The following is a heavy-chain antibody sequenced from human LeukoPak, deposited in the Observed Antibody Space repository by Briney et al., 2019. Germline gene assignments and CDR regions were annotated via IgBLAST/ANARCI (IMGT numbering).Heavy chain of an antibody. V-gene: IGHV4-38-2*01. D-gene: IGHD4-23*01. J-gene: IGHJ5*02. Sequence: KPSETLSLTCAVSGYSISSGYYWGWIRQPPGKGLEWTGSIYHSGSTYYNPSPKSRVTISVDTSKNQFSLRLRTVPAADTAVYYCARHGNADWFDPWGQGTLVTVSS. CDR2: IYHSGST. CDR1: GYSISSGYY. CDR3: ARHGNADWFDP.